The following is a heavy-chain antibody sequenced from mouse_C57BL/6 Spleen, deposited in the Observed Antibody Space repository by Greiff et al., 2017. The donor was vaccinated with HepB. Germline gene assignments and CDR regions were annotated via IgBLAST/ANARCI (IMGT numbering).Heavy chain of an antibody. CDR3: SRRRRDYYAMDY. V-gene: IGHV5-17*01. CDR1: GFTFSDYG. Sequence: EVHLVESGGGLVKPGGSLKLSCAASGFTFSDYGMHWVRQAPEKGLEWVAYISSGSSTIYYADTVKGRFTISRDNAKHTLFRQMTSLRDEDSGMYYCSRRRRDYYAMDYWGQGTSVTVSS. J-gene: IGHJ4*01. CDR2: ISSGSSTI.